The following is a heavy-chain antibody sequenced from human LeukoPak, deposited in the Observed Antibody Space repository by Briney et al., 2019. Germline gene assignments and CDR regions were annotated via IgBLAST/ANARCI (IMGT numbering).Heavy chain of an antibody. J-gene: IGHJ4*02. Sequence: SVKVSCKASGGTFSSYAIRWVRQAPGQGLEWMGGIIPIFGTANYAQKFQGRVTITADESTSTAYMELSSLRSEDTAVYYCARVMGSWSESLGPTNYFDYWGQGTLVTVSS. CDR3: ARVMGSWSESLGPTNYFDY. CDR2: IIPIFGTA. V-gene: IGHV1-69*13. CDR1: GGTFSSYA. D-gene: IGHD3-10*01.